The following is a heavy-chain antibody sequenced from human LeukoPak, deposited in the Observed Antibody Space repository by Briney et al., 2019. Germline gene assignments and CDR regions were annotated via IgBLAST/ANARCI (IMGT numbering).Heavy chain of an antibody. CDR3: AKGRSVRSAFDI. D-gene: IGHD1-14*01. CDR1: GFTFDDYA. V-gene: IGHV3-9*01. CDR2: ISWNSGSI. Sequence: PGRSLRLSCAASGFTFDDYAVHWVRQAPGKGLEWVSGISWNSGSIGYADSVKGRFTISRDNAKNSLYLQMNSLRAEDTALYYCAKGRSVRSAFDIWGQGTMVTVSS. J-gene: IGHJ3*02.